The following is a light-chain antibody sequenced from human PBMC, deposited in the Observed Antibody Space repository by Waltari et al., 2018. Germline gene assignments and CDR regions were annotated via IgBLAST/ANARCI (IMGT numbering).Light chain of an antibody. CDR1: QSVSRSR. V-gene: IGKV3-20*01. CDR2: GAS. Sequence: EVVLTQSPGTLSLSPGERATLSCRASQSVSRSRIAWYLHRPGQAPRLLIYGASGRATGIPDRFSGSGSGTDFSLTISRVEPEDFAVYYCQQFGSSVTYTFGQGTKLEIK. CDR3: QQFGSSVTYT. J-gene: IGKJ2*01.